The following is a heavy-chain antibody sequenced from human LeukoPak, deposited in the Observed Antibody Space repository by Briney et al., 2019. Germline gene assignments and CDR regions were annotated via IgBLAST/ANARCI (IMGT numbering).Heavy chain of an antibody. CDR1: GFTFRTYA. J-gene: IGHJ4*02. D-gene: IGHD3-10*01. Sequence: GGSLRLSCAASGFTFRTYAMSWVRQAPGTGLEWVSASASGGTTYYADSVKGRFTISRDNAKNSLYLQMNSLRAEDTAVYYCARSVAVRGVIIGPLDYWGQGTLVTVSS. CDR2: SASGGTT. CDR3: ARSVAVRGVIIGPLDY. V-gene: IGHV3-23*01.